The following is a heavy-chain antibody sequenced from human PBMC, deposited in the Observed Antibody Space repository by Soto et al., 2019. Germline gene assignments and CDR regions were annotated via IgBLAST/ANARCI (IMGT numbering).Heavy chain of an antibody. D-gene: IGHD5-12*01. J-gene: IGHJ4*02. CDR1: GYTLTELS. CDR3: AAAATIDTYYFDY. Sequence: ASVKVSCKASGYTLTELSMHWVRQAPGKGLEWMGGFDPEDGETIYAQKFQGRVTMTEDTSTDTAYMELSSLRSEDTAVYYCAAAATIDTYYFDYWGQGTLVTVSS. CDR2: FDPEDGET. V-gene: IGHV1-24*01.